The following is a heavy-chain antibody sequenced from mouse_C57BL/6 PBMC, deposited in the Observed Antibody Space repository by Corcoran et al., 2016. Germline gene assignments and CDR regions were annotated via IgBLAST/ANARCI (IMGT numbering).Heavy chain of an antibody. Sequence: QIQLVQSGPELKKPGETIKISCKASGYTFTTYGMSWVKQAPGKGLKWMGWINTYSGVPTYADDFKGRFAFSLETSASTAYLQINNLKNEDTATYFCARWGPIYYGNYGFAYWGQGTLVTVSA. J-gene: IGHJ3*01. CDR3: ARWGPIYYGNYGFAY. D-gene: IGHD2-1*01. CDR1: GYTFTTYG. CDR2: INTYSGVP. V-gene: IGHV9-3*01.